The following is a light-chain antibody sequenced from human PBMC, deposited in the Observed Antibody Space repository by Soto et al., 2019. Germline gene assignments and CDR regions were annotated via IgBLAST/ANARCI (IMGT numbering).Light chain of an antibody. CDR3: FSFTTTSTHV. V-gene: IGLV2-14*01. J-gene: IGLJ1*01. Sequence: QSALTQPASLSGSPGQSITISCTGTSSDIGAYDYVSWFQQHPGKAPKLMISEVHNRPSGVSNRFSGSKSGNTAYLTISGLQVEDESAYFCFSFTTTSTHVFRTGTKVTVL. CDR2: EVH. CDR1: SSDIGAYDY.